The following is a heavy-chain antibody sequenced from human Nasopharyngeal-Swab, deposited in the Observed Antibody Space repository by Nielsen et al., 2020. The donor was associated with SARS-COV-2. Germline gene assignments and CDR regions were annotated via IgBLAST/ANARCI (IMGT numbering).Heavy chain of an antibody. J-gene: IGHJ5*02. V-gene: IGHV3-21*04. CDR1: GFTFSSYS. Sequence: ESMKISCAASGFTFSSYSMNWVRQTPGKGLEWVSSISSSSSYIYYADSVKGRFTIYRDNAKNSLYLQMNSLRAEETAVYYCARDWFDPWGQGTLVTVSS. CDR3: ARDWFDP. CDR2: ISSSSSYI.